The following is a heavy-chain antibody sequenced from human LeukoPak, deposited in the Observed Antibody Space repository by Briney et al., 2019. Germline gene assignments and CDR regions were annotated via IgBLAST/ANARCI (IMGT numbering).Heavy chain of an antibody. J-gene: IGHJ5*02. V-gene: IGHV3-33*06. CDR1: GFTFSSYG. CDR2: IWYDGSNK. D-gene: IGHD2-2*01. CDR3: AKDRGYCSSISRPDGFDP. Sequence: GGSLRLSCAASGFTFSSYGMHWVRQAPGKGLEWVAVIWYDGSNKYYADSVKGRFTISRDNSKNTLYLQMNSLRAEDTAVYYCAKDRGYCSSISRPDGFDPWGQGTLVTVSS.